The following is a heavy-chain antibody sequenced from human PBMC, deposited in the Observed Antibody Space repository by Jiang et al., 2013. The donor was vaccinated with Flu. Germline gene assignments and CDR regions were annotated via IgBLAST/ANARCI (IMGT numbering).Heavy chain of an antibody. Sequence: SQKFQGRVTITRDTSASTAYMELSSLRSEDTAVYYCARDAIPNWFDPWGQGTLVTVSS. J-gene: IGHJ5*02. D-gene: IGHD2-21*01. V-gene: IGHV1-3*01. CDR3: ARDAIPNWFDP.